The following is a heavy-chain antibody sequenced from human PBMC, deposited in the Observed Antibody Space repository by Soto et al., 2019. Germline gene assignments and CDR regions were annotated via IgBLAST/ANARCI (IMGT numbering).Heavy chain of an antibody. V-gene: IGHV1-2*02. CDR3: ARTIAFDCSLSSYFDY. Sequence: ASVKVSCKASGYTFTEYYVHWVRQAPGQGLEWMAWINPNSGGTKNALKFQGRVTMTRDTSISTVYMELSRLRSDDTAVYYCARTIAFDCSLSSYFDYWGQGTLVTVSS. D-gene: IGHD3-9*01. J-gene: IGHJ4*02. CDR2: INPNSGGT. CDR1: GYTFTEYY.